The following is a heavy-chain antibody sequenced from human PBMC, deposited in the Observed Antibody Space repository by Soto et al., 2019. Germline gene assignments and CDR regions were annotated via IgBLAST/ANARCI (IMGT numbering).Heavy chain of an antibody. CDR3: ARGRSYYDSSGYYYYYYGMDV. Sequence: ASVKVSCQASGYTFTSYDINWVRQATGQGLEWMGWMNPNSGNTGYAQKFQGRVTMTRNTSISTAYMELSSLRSEDTAVYYCARGRSYYDSSGYYYYYYGMDVWGQGTTVTVSS. J-gene: IGHJ6*02. V-gene: IGHV1-8*01. CDR1: GYTFTSYD. D-gene: IGHD3-22*01. CDR2: MNPNSGNT.